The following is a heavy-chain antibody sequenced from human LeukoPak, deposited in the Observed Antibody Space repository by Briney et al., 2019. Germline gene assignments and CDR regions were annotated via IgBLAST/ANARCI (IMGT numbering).Heavy chain of an antibody. CDR2: INHSGST. Sequence: PSETLSLTCAVYGGSFSGYYWSWIRQSPGKGLEWIGEINHSGSTNYNPSLKSRVTISVDTSKNQFSLKLSSVTAADTAVYYCAREVRFLERRNYYFDYWGQGTLVTVSS. CDR3: AREVRFLERRNYYFDY. CDR1: GGSFSGYY. D-gene: IGHD3-3*01. V-gene: IGHV4-34*01. J-gene: IGHJ4*02.